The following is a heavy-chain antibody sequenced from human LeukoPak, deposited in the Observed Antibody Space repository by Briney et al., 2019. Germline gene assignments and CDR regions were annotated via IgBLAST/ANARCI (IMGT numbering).Heavy chain of an antibody. V-gene: IGHV3-23*01. CDR2: ISGGTM. CDR1: GFTLTAYV. CDR3: ARGNEKGY. J-gene: IGHJ4*02. Sequence: GGSLRLSCATSGFTLTAYVMMWVRQAPGKGLEWISAISGGTMFYADSVGGRFSISRDNSKNIVYLQMNSLRAEDTAIYYCARGNEKGYWGQGTLVVVSS.